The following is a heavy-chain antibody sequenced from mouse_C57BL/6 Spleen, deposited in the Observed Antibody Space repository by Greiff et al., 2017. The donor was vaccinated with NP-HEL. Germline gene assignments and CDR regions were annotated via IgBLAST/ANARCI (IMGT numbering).Heavy chain of an antibody. D-gene: IGHD3-2*02. CDR1: GYTFTDYY. V-gene: IGHV1-26*01. Sequence: EVQLQQSGPELVKPGASVKISCKASGYTFTDYYMNWVKQSHGKSLEWIGDINPNNGGTSYNQKFKGKATLTVDKSSSTAYMELRSLTSEDSAVYYCAREDSSVFAYWGQGTLVTVSA. CDR2: INPNNGGT. CDR3: AREDSSVFAY. J-gene: IGHJ3*01.